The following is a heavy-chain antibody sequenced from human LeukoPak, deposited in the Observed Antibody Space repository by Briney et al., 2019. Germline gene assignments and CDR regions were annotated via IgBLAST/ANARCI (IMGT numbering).Heavy chain of an antibody. J-gene: IGHJ4*02. D-gene: IGHD1-26*01. V-gene: IGHV3-23*01. Sequence: PGGSLRLSCAASGFTFSSYAMGWVRQAPGKGLEWVSTVNESGGRTYYADSVKGRFTMSRDSSKNTLYLQMNSLRVEDTAIYYCAKEGRPNSGGGFFDYWGQGTRVTVSS. CDR1: GFTFSSYA. CDR3: AKEGRPNSGGGFFDY. CDR2: VNESGGRT.